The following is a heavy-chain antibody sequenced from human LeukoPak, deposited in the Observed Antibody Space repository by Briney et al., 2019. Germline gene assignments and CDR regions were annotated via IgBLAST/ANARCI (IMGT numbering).Heavy chain of an antibody. V-gene: IGHV1-2*02. D-gene: IGHD3-16*02. CDR2: MNPNSGGT. J-gene: IGHJ4*02. CDR3: ARDKLGLGELSLYDE. CDR1: GYTLTGHS. Sequence: ASVKVSCKASGYTLTGHSMHWVRQAPGQGLEWMGWMNPNSGGTKHTRKFQGRVTMTRDTSIRTAYMELSRLTSDDTAMYYCARDKLGLGELSLYDEWGQGTQVTVSS.